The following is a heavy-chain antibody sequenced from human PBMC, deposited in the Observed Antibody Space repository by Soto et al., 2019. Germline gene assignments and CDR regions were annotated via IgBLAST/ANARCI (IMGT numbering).Heavy chain of an antibody. CDR3: ARSPSGEFDF. CDR2: IKTDGSAT. Sequence: EVQLVESGGGLVQPGGSLRLSCAASGFTFRNYWMHWVRQAPGKGLVWVSRIKTDGSATYYADFVKGRFTISRDNAENTLYLPMHSLRADDTAVYYCARSPSGEFDFWGRGTLVTVSS. J-gene: IGHJ5*01. D-gene: IGHD1-26*01. CDR1: GFTFRNYW. V-gene: IGHV3-74*01.